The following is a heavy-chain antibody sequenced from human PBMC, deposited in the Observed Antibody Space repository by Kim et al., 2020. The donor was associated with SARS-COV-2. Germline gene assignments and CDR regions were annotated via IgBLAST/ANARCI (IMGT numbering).Heavy chain of an antibody. J-gene: IGHJ6*02. CDR3: EKVRARLLGYYYYGMEV. Sequence: GGSLRLSCAASGFTFSSYAMSWVRQAPGKGLEWVSAISGSGGSTYYADSVKGRFTISRDNSKNALYLQMNSLRAEDTAVYYCEKVRARLLGYYYYGMEVGGQGTTRNVSS. CDR2: ISGSGGST. D-gene: IGHD2-8*02. CDR1: GFTFSSYA. V-gene: IGHV3-23*01.